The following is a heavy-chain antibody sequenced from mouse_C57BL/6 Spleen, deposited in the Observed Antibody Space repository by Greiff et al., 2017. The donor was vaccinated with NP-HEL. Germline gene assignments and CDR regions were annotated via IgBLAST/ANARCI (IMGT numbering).Heavy chain of an antibody. CDR3: ARDSKGVAMDY. Sequence: EVKLMESGGDLVKPGGSLKLSCAASGFTFSSYGMSWVRQTPDKRLEWVATISSGGSYTYYPDSVKGRFPISRDNAKNTLYLQMSSLKSEDTAMYYCARDSKGVAMDYWGQGTSVTVSS. V-gene: IGHV5-6*01. J-gene: IGHJ4*01. CDR1: GFTFSSYG. CDR2: ISSGGSYT.